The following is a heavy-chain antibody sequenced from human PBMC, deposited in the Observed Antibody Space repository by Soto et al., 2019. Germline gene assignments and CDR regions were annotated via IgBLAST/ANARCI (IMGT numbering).Heavy chain of an antibody. D-gene: IGHD5-18*01. CDR1: GYTLTELS. J-gene: IGHJ6*02. Sequence: ASVKVSCKVSGYTLTELSMHWVRQAPGKGLEWMGGFDPEDGETIYAQKFQGRVTMTEDTSTDTAYMEMSSLRSEDTAEYYCATVAVMVPFDQNYYYSGMDVWGQGTTVTVSS. CDR2: FDPEDGET. V-gene: IGHV1-24*01. CDR3: ATVAVMVPFDQNYYYSGMDV.